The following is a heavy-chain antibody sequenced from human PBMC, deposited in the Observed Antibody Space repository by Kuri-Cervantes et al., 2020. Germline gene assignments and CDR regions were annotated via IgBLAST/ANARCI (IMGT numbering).Heavy chain of an antibody. D-gene: IGHD3-22*01. Sequence: GGSLRLSCAASGFTFSSYGMHWVRQAPGKGREWVAVISYDGTKTDYADSVKGRFIISRDNSKNTLYVQLSSLRIEDTAVYYCAGGRRPYYYDSPGDYWGQGTLVTVSS. V-gene: IGHV3-30*03. CDR2: ISYDGTKT. CDR3: AGGRRPYYYDSPGDY. CDR1: GFTFSSYG. J-gene: IGHJ4*02.